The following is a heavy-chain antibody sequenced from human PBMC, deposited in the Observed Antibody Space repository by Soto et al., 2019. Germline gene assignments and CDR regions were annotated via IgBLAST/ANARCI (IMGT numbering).Heavy chain of an antibody. D-gene: IGHD3-10*01. V-gene: IGHV6-1*01. J-gene: IGHJ4*02. CDR1: GDSVSSNSAA. Sequence: SPTLSLTCDISGDSVSSNSAAWNWIRQSPWRGLEWLGRTYYRSKWYYDYAVSLGSRIAINPDTSNNQVSLQLSSVTPEDTAMYYCTRGGVGESVFLFERWGQGTLVTVSS. CDR3: TRGGVGESVFLFER. CDR2: TYYRSKWYY.